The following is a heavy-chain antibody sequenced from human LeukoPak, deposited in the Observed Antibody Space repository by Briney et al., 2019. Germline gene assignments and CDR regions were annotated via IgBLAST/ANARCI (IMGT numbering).Heavy chain of an antibody. V-gene: IGHV4-39*01. Sequence: PSETLSLTCTVSGGSISSGGYYWGWIRQPPGKGLEWIGSIYYSGSTYYNPSLKSRVTISVDTSKNQFSLKLSSVTAADTAVYYCARHGPATYDFWSGDGGYFDYWGQGTLVTVSS. CDR3: ARHGPATYDFWSGDGGYFDY. CDR1: GGSISSGGYY. CDR2: IYYSGST. J-gene: IGHJ4*02. D-gene: IGHD3-3*01.